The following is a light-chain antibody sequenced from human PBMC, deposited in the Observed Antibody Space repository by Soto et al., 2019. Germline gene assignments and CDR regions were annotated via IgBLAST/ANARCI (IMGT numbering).Light chain of an antibody. CDR1: RFNIGAGYD. J-gene: IGLJ2*01. Sequence: QSVLTQPPSVSGAPGQRVTISCTGSRFNIGAGYDVQWYQQLPGTAPKLLIYGNSNRPSGVPDRFSGSKSDTSASLAITGLQAEAEADYYCQSYDSNLSGYVVFGGGTKVTVL. CDR3: QSYDSNLSGYVV. CDR2: GNS. V-gene: IGLV1-40*01.